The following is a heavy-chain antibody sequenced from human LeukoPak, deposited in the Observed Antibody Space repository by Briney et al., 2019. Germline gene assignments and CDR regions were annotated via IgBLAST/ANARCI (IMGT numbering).Heavy chain of an antibody. CDR3: AKRRFLEWLSPHAFDI. CDR2: INHSGST. D-gene: IGHD3-3*01. CDR1: GGSFSGYY. Sequence: SGTLSLTCGVYGGSFSGYYWSWIRQPPGKGLEWIGEINHSGSTNYNPSLKSRVTISVDTSKNQFSLRLSSVAAADTAIYYCAKRRFLEWLSPHAFDIWGQGTMVTVSS. V-gene: IGHV4-34*01. J-gene: IGHJ3*02.